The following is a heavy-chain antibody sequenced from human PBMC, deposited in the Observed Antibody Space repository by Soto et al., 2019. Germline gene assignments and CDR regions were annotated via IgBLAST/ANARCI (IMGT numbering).Heavy chain of an antibody. Sequence: QVQLVQSGPEVKKPGSSVKVSCKASGGTFGSYAISWVRQAPGQGPEWMGGIIPITGTANYAQKFQGRVTITADESTSTASMQLSSLRSEDTAVYYCARSQGSSTSLEIYYYYYYGMDVWGQGTTVTVSS. V-gene: IGHV1-69*01. CDR1: GGTFGSYA. CDR2: IIPITGTA. J-gene: IGHJ6*02. CDR3: ARSQGSSTSLEIYYYYYYGMDV. D-gene: IGHD2-2*01.